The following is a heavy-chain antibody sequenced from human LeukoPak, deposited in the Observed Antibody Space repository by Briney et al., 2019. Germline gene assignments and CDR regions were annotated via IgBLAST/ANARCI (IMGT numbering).Heavy chain of an antibody. CDR2: ISYDGSNK. Sequence: GRSLRLSCAASGFTFSSYAMHWVRQAPGKGLEWVAVISYDGSNKYYADSVKGRFTISRDNSKNTLYLQMNSLRAEDTAVYYCARGWTDYYVWVVFNYWGQEPRVTVS. V-gene: IGHV3-30-3*01. J-gene: IGHJ4*02. D-gene: IGHD3-10*02. CDR3: ARGWTDYYVWVVFNY. CDR1: GFTFSSYA.